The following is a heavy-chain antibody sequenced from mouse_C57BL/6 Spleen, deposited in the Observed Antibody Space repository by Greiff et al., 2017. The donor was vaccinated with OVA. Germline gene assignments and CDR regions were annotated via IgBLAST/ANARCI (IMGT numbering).Heavy chain of an antibody. D-gene: IGHD3-2*02. V-gene: IGHV1-52*01. CDR3: ARPHSSGYAWFAY. J-gene: IGHJ3*01. CDR2: IDPSDSET. CDR1: GYTFTSYW. Sequence: VQLQQSGAELVRPGSSVKLSCKASGYTFTSYWMHWVKQRPIQGLEWIGNIDPSDSETHYNQKFKDKATLTVDKSSSTAYMQLSSLTSEDSAVYDCARPHSSGYAWFAYWGQGTLVTVSA.